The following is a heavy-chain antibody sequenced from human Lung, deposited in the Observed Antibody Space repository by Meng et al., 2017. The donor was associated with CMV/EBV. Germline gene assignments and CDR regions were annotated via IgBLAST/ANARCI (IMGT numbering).Heavy chain of an antibody. CDR1: RVSFSNYT. Sequence: PVQSGGESKDPGAPGNGHLQPSRVSFSNYTFSWVRQAPGQGLEWMGGLIPVLNKAKSAPRFQDRVTFTADETTTTAYMELSSLTFEGTAVYFCARGRGNQPLFDFWGQGTLVTVSS. D-gene: IGHD2/OR15-2a*01. CDR3: ARGRGNQPLFDF. V-gene: IGHV1-69*08. J-gene: IGHJ4*02. CDR2: LIPVLNKA.